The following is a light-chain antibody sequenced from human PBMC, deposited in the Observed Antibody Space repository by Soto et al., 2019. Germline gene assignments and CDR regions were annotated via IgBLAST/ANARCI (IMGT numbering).Light chain of an antibody. Sequence: DIQMTQSPSSLSASVGDRVTITCRASQSISAHLNWYQQKPGKAPKVLIYAATNLESGVPSRFSGSGSWTEFTLTISSLQPEDFATYYCQQGYTTPGKFGQGTKVE. CDR2: AAT. J-gene: IGKJ1*01. CDR1: QSISAH. CDR3: QQGYTTPGK. V-gene: IGKV1-39*01.